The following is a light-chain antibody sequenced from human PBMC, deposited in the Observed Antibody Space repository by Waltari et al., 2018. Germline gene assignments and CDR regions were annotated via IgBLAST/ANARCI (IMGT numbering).Light chain of an antibody. CDR1: NRKVWTYYL. Sequence: QSALTQPASVSGSPGQSITLSGTGFNRKVWTYYLVSWYQKHPGKAPKLLIYEGNRRPSGVSNRFSGSKSDNTASLTLSGLQAEDEADYYCCSNVGSSVFFGGGTKLTVL. V-gene: IGLV2-23*03. J-gene: IGLJ2*01. CDR3: CSNVGSSVF. CDR2: EGN.